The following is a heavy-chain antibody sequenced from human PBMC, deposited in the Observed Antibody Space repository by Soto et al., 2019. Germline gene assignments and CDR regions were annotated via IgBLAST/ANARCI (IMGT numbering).Heavy chain of an antibody. CDR2: IYYSGST. CDR1: GGSISSGGYY. Sequence: SETLSLTCTVSGGSISSGGYYWSWIRQHPGKGLEWIGYIYYSGSTYYNPSLKSRVTISVDTSKNQFSLKLSSVTAADTVVFYCARDQSGYDYGRFYYYYGMDVWGQGTTVT. CDR3: ARDQSGYDYGRFYYYYGMDV. D-gene: IGHD5-12*01. J-gene: IGHJ6*02. V-gene: IGHV4-31*03.